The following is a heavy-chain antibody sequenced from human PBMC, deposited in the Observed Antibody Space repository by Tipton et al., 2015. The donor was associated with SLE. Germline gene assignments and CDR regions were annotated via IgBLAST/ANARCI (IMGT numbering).Heavy chain of an antibody. CDR2: IRYDGSNK. D-gene: IGHD6-6*01. CDR3: AKGLVSSLGS. V-gene: IGHV3-30*02. J-gene: IGHJ5*01. CDR1: GFTFSSYG. Sequence: SGFTFSSYGMHWVRQAPGKGLEWVAFIRYDGSNKYYADSVKGRFTISRDNSKNTVYLQMNTLRSEDTSVYYCAKGLVSSLGSWGQGTLVTVSS.